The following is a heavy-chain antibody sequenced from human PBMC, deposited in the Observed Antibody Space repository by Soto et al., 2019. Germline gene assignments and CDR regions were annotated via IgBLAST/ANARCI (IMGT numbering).Heavy chain of an antibody. J-gene: IGHJ6*02. CDR1: GGSISSSNW. CDR2: IYHSGST. Sequence: PSETVSLTCAVSGGSISSSNWWSWVRQPPGKGLEWIGEIYHSGSTNYNPSLKSRVTISVDKSKNQFSLKLSSVTAADTAVYYCARDNRRAARTLTPFYYYYYGMDVWGQGTTVTVSS. V-gene: IGHV4-4*02. CDR3: ARDNRRAARTLTPFYYYYYGMDV. D-gene: IGHD6-6*01.